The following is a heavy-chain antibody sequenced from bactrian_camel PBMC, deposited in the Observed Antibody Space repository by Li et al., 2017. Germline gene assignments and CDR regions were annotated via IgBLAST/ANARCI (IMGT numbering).Heavy chain of an antibody. CDR3: AKPLSRPRHPFWVRAVTPDFAN. CDR2: IASGGGGTT. V-gene: IGHV3S1*01. J-gene: IGHJ4*01. D-gene: IGHD3*01. Sequence: HVQLVESGGGSVLAGGSLKLSCIASTYSTDSGYMGWVRQAPGKGLEWVATIASGGGGTTAYRDSVKGRFTISRDNAKNTLSLQMNSLKYEDAAVYYCAKPLSRPRHPFWVRAVTPDFANWGRGTQVTVS. CDR1: TYSTDSGY.